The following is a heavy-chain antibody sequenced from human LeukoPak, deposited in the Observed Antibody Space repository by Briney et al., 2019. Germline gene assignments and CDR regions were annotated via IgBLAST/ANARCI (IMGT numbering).Heavy chain of an antibody. J-gene: IGHJ4*02. CDR1: GGSFSGYY. CDR2: INHSGST. CDR3: AREDYGDYGLDY. Sequence: SETLSLTCAVYGGSFSGYYWCWIRQPPGKGLEWIGEINHSGSTNYNPSLKSRVTITVDTSTNQSSLKLSSVTAADTAVYYCAREDYGDYGLDYWGQGTLVTVSS. V-gene: IGHV4-34*01. D-gene: IGHD4-17*01.